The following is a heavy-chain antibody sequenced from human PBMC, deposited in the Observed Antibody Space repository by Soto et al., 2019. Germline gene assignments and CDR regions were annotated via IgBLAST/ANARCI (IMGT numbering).Heavy chain of an antibody. J-gene: IGHJ3*02. CDR3: ARDLIVGSGWSGAFDI. D-gene: IGHD6-19*01. V-gene: IGHV1-18*01. CDR1: GYTFTSYG. Sequence: GASVKVSCKASGYTFTSYGISWVRQAPGQGLEWMGWISAYNGNTNYAQKLQGRVTMTTDTSTSTAYMELRSLRSDDTAVYYCARDLIVGSGWSGAFDICGQGTMVTVSS. CDR2: ISAYNGNT.